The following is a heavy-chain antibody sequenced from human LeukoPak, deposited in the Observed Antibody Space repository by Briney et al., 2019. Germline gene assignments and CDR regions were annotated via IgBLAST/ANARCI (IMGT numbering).Heavy chain of an antibody. V-gene: IGHV3-30*03. D-gene: IGHD2-2*01. CDR2: ISFDGSNK. CDR3: ARDPLYCTSTTCYPSYYLDY. Sequence: GGSLRLSCAASGFTFSIDGMHWVRQAPGKGLEWGAVISFDGSNKYYADSVKGRFTISRDNTKNTLYLQMNSLRVEDTAVYYCARDPLYCTSTTCYPSYYLDYWGQGTLVTVSS. CDR1: GFTFSIDG. J-gene: IGHJ4*02.